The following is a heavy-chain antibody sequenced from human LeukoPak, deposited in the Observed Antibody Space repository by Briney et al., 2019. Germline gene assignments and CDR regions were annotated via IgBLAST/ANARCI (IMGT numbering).Heavy chain of an antibody. CDR3: AGGPWGVRGVKNPPY. CDR2: INHSGST. CDR1: GGSFSGYY. Sequence: SETLSLTCAVYGGSFSGYYWSWIRQPPGKGLEWIGEINHSGSTNYNPSLKSRVTISVDTSKNQFSLKLSSVTAADTAVYYCAGGPWGVRGVKNPPYWGQGTLVTVSS. V-gene: IGHV4-34*01. J-gene: IGHJ4*02. D-gene: IGHD3-10*01.